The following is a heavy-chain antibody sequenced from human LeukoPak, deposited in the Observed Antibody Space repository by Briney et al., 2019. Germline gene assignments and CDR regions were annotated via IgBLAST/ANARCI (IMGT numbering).Heavy chain of an antibody. J-gene: IGHJ4*02. Sequence: GSLRHSSFPPVDTSSVYKMCWVPATPGKGLEWVSSISGSGDRTIYADSVRGRLTISRDQSKNILYLQMSSLRAEDTAVYYCAKVPRPDYYFDDWGQGSLVTVSS. CDR1: VDTSSVYK. CDR3: AKVPRPDYYFDD. CDR2: ISGSGDRT. V-gene: IGHV3-23*01.